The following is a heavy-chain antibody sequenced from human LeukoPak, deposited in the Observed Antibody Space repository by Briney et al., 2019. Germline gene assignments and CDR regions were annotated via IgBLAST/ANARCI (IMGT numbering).Heavy chain of an antibody. CDR1: GGSISSGGYY. CDR3: ASVFSGSYMRDY. CDR2: IYHSGST. V-gene: IGHV4-30-2*01. D-gene: IGHD1-26*01. J-gene: IGHJ4*02. Sequence: KTSETLSLTCTVSGGSISSGGYYWSWIRQPPGKGLEWIGYIYHSGSTYYNPSLKSRVTISVDRSKNQFSLKLSSVTAADTAVYYCASVFSGSYMRDYWGQGTLVTVSS.